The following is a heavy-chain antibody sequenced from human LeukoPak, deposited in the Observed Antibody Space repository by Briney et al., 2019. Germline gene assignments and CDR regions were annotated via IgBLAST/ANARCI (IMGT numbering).Heavy chain of an antibody. V-gene: IGHV1-69*13. J-gene: IGHJ4*02. CDR2: IIPIFGTA. CDR3: ARPQYYDFWSGYCPFDY. CDR1: GGTFSSYA. D-gene: IGHD3-3*01. Sequence: ASVKVSCKASGGTFSSYASSWVRQAPGQGLEWMGGIIPIFGTANYAQKFQGSVTITADESTSTAYMELSSLRSEDTAVYYCARPQYYDFWSGYCPFDYWGQGTLVTVSS.